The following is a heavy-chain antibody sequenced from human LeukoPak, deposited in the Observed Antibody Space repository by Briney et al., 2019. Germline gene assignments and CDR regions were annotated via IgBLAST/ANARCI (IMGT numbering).Heavy chain of an antibody. V-gene: IGHV3-30*04. Sequence: GGSLRLSCAASGFTFSSYAMHWVRQAPGKGLEWVALISYDGSNKYYADSVRGRFTISRDNSKNTLYLQMNSLRAEDTAVYYCARSGYYGDAFDIWGQGTMVTVSS. D-gene: IGHD3-22*01. CDR1: GFTFSSYA. J-gene: IGHJ3*02. CDR2: ISYDGSNK. CDR3: ARSGYYGDAFDI.